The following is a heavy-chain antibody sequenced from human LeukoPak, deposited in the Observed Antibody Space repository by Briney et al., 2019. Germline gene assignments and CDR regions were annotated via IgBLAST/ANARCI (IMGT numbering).Heavy chain of an antibody. CDR3: ARESRLRLGELSLGGIDY. D-gene: IGHD3-16*02. J-gene: IGHJ4*02. Sequence: SQTLSLTCTVSGGSISSGDYYWSWIRQPPGKGLEWIGYIYYSGSTYYNPSLKSRVTISVDTSKSQFSLKLSSVTAADTAVYYCARESRLRLGELSLGGIDYWGQGTLVTVSS. V-gene: IGHV4-30-4*08. CDR1: GGSISSGDYY. CDR2: IYYSGST.